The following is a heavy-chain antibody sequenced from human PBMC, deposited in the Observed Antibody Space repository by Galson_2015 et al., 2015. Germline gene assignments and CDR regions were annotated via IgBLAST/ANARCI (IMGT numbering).Heavy chain of an antibody. CDR3: AKSPRDIVAVPAPLDF. CDR1: GFTFRNYA. D-gene: IGHD2-2*01. CDR2: ISGSGGST. J-gene: IGHJ4*02. V-gene: IGHV3-23*01. Sequence: SLRLSCAASGFTFRNYAMNWVRQAPGKGLEWVSSISGSGGSTYYTDSVKGRFTISRDNSKNTLYLQMNSLRAEDTAVYYCAKSPRDIVAVPAPLDFWGQGTLVTVSS.